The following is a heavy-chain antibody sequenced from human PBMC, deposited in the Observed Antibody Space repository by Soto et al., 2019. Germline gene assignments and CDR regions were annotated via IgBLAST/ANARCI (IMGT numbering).Heavy chain of an antibody. D-gene: IGHD4-17*01. J-gene: IGHJ4*02. CDR3: ARRPVTTFDC. CDR1: GFSLSTSGVG. CDR2: IYWDDDK. V-gene: IGHV2-5*02. Sequence: QITLKESGPTLVKPTQTLTLTCTFSGFSLSTSGVGVGWIRQPPGKALEWLALIYWDDDKRYSPSLKSRLTITKDTSRNQVVLTMTNMDPVGTATYYSARRPVTTFDCWGQGTLVTVSS.